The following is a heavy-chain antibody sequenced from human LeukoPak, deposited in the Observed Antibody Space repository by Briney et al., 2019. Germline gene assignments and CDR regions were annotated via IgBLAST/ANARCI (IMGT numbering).Heavy chain of an antibody. Sequence: GASVKVSCKASGYTFTGYYMHWVRQAPGQGLEWMGWINPNSGGTNYAQKFQGRVTMTRDTSISTAYMELSRLRSDDTAVYYCAKGLYDSSGYPSDYWGQGTLVTVSS. CDR2: INPNSGGT. J-gene: IGHJ4*02. D-gene: IGHD3-22*01. CDR1: GYTFTGYY. V-gene: IGHV1-2*02. CDR3: AKGLYDSSGYPSDY.